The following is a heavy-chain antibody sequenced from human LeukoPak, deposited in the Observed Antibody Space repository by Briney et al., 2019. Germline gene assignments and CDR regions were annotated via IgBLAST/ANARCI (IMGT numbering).Heavy chain of an antibody. CDR2: IYTSGST. V-gene: IGHV4-4*07. Sequence: SETLSLTCTVSGGSISSYYWSWIRQPAGKGLEWIGRIYTSGSTNYNPSLKSRDTISVDTSKNQFSLKLSSVTAADTAVYYCARAEWRYCSSTSCYIFDYWGQGTLVTVSS. CDR1: GGSISSYY. J-gene: IGHJ4*02. CDR3: ARAEWRYCSSTSCYIFDY. D-gene: IGHD2-2*02.